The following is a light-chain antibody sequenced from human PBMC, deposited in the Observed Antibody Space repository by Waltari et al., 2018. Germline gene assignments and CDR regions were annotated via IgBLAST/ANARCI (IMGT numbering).Light chain of an antibody. Sequence: DIQMTQSPSSLSASVGDRITITCQASQDINIYLNWFQQKPGSAPKVLIYDASNLETGVPSRFTGSGSGTDFTLTISSLQPEDIATYYCEQYYYFPLTFGGGTKVEIK. CDR1: QDINIY. J-gene: IGKJ4*01. V-gene: IGKV1-33*01. CDR3: EQYYYFPLT. CDR2: DAS.